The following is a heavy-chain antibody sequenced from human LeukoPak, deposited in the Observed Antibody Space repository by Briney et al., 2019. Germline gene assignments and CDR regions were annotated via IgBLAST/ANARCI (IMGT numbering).Heavy chain of an antibody. Sequence: GASVKVSCKASGGTFSSYAISWVRQAPGQGLEWMGGIIPIFGTANYAQKFQGRVTITADESTSTAYMELSSLRSEDTAVYYCARDYYGSGSYYNKGYYYGMDVWGQGTTVTVSS. CDR3: ARDYYGSGSYYNKGYYYGMDV. D-gene: IGHD3-10*01. CDR2: IIPIFGTA. CDR1: GGTFSSYA. J-gene: IGHJ6*02. V-gene: IGHV1-69*13.